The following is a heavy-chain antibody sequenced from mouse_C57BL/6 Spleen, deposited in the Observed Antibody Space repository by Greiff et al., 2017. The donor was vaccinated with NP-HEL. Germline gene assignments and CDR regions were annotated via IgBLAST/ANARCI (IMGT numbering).Heavy chain of an antibody. CDR3: ARARSSRNPYFDY. Sequence: EVKVVESGGGLVKPGGSLKLSCAASGFTFSDYGMHWVRQAPEKGLEWVAYISSGSSTIYYADTVKGRFTISRDNAKNTLFLQMTSLRSEDTAMYYCARARSSRNPYFDYWGQGTTLTVSS. V-gene: IGHV5-17*01. CDR2: ISSGSSTI. J-gene: IGHJ2*01. CDR1: GFTFSDYG. D-gene: IGHD1-1*01.